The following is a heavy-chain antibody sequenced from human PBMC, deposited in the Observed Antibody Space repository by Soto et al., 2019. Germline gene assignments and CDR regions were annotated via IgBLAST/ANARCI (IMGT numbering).Heavy chain of an antibody. CDR3: AKDPDYYYGMDV. V-gene: IGHV3-23*01. Sequence: GGSLRLYCAASGFTFSSYAMSWVRQAPGKGLEWVSAISGSGGSTYYADSVEGRFTISRDNSKNTLYLQMNSLRAEDTAVYYCAKDPDYYYGMDVWGQGTTVTVSS. J-gene: IGHJ6*02. CDR1: GFTFSSYA. CDR2: ISGSGGST.